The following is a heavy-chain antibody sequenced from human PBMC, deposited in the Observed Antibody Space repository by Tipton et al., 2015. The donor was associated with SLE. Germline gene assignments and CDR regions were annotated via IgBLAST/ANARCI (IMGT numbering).Heavy chain of an antibody. D-gene: IGHD3-3*01. CDR1: GGSINEYY. CDR3: ARGSPFMEWERNWFDP. J-gene: IGHJ5*02. Sequence: TLSLTCTVSGGSINEYYWSWIRQAPGKGLEWIGFIYHNESPTYNPSLRRRVTMSVATSKNQFSLKLTSVTAADTAVYYCARGSPFMEWERNWFDPWGQGTLVTVSS. CDR2: IYHNESP. V-gene: IGHV4-59*01.